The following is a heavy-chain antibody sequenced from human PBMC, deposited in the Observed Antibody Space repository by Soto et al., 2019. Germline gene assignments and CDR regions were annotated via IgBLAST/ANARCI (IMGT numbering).Heavy chain of an antibody. D-gene: IGHD3-10*01. Sequence: PSETLSLTCTVSGDSIRSSSYWSWIRQPPGKGLEWIGEINHSGSTNYNPSLKSRVTISVDTSKNQFSLKLSSVTAADTAVYYCARVSGIYYYGMDVWGQGTTVTVS. V-gene: IGHV4-34*01. CDR2: INHSGST. J-gene: IGHJ6*02. CDR3: ARVSGIYYYGMDV. CDR1: GDSIRSSSY.